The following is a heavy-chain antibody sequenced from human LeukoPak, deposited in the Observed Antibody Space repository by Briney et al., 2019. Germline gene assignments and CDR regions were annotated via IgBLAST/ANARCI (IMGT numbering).Heavy chain of an antibody. D-gene: IGHD2-2*01. Sequence: SETLSLTCTVSGSISGYYWSWIRQPPGEGLEWIGYIYTNGSTNYNPSLASRVTISVATSKNQFSLDLSSVTAADTAVYYCARQKCTSASCLTKNAFDIWGQGTMVTVSS. J-gene: IGHJ3*02. CDR3: ARQKCTSASCLTKNAFDI. CDR2: IYTNGST. V-gene: IGHV4-4*09. CDR1: GSISGYY.